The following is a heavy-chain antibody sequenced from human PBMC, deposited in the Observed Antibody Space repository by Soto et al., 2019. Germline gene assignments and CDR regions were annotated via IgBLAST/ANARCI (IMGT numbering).Heavy chain of an antibody. V-gene: IGHV4-34*01. J-gene: IGHJ3*02. CDR2: INHSGST. CDR1: GGTFSGYY. CDR3: ARGVPGEYDYFWGSYRQGGAFAI. Sequence: PETLSLTCAVYGGTFSGYYWSWIRQPPGKGLEWIGEINHSGSTNYNPSLKSRVTISVDTSKNQFSLKLSSVTAADTAVYYCARGVPGEYDYFWGSYRQGGAFAIWGQGTMVTVSS. D-gene: IGHD3-16*02.